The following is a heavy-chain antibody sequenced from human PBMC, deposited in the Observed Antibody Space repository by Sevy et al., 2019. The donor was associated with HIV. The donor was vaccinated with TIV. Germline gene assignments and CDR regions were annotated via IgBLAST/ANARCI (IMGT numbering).Heavy chain of an antibody. J-gene: IGHJ6*02. D-gene: IGHD2-2*01. Sequence: GGSLRLSCAASGFTFSSYGMHWVRQAPGKGLEWVAVIWYDGSNKYYADSVKGRFTISRDNSKNTLYLQKNSLRAEDTAVYYCARAPYCSSTSCFDYYYYYGMDVWGQGTTVTVSS. CDR1: GFTFSSYG. CDR2: IWYDGSNK. V-gene: IGHV3-33*01. CDR3: ARAPYCSSTSCFDYYYYYGMDV.